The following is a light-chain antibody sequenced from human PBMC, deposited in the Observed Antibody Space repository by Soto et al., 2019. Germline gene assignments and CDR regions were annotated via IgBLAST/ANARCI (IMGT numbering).Light chain of an antibody. CDR2: AAS. Sequence: DIRMTQSPSSLSASVGDRVTIACGASQSIRKYLNWYQQRPGKAPKLLIYAASSLQSGVPSRLSGSGYGTDLTITISSMQTEDFVTYYCQQTYSNPITFGHGTRLEIK. CDR3: QQTYSNPIT. CDR1: QSIRKY. J-gene: IGKJ5*01. V-gene: IGKV1-39*01.